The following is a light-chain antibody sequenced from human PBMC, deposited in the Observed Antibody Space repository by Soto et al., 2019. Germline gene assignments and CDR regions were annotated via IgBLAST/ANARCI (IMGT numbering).Light chain of an antibody. CDR2: DAS. J-gene: IGKJ1*01. V-gene: IGKV1-5*01. CDR3: QQYNSYPWT. Sequence: DIQMTQSPSTLSASVGDRVTITCRASQSISSWLAWYQQKPGKAPKLLIYDASSLESGVPTRFSGSVSGTEFALTISSPQPDDFAAYYCQQYNSYPWTFGEGTKVEIK. CDR1: QSISSW.